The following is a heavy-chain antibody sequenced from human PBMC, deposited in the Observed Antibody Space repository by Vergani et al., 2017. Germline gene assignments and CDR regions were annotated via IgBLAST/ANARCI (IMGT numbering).Heavy chain of an antibody. Sequence: EVQLVESGGGLVQPGRSLRLSCTASGFTFGDYAMSWVRQAPGKGLEWVGFIRSKAYGGTTEYAASVKGRFTISRDDSKSIAYLQMNSLKTEDTAVYYCTRDPVQTYSYGSKARYGYYGMDVWGQGTTVTVSS. CDR2: IRSKAYGGTT. CDR1: GFTFGDYA. CDR3: TRDPVQTYSYGSKARYGYYGMDV. J-gene: IGHJ6*02. D-gene: IGHD5-18*01. V-gene: IGHV3-49*04.